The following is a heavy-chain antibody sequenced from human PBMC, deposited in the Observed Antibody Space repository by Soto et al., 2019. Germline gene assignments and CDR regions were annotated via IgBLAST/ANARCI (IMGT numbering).Heavy chain of an antibody. Sequence: QVQLVHSGAEVKKPGASVKVSCKASGYTFTSYAMHWVRQAPGQRLEWMGWINAGNGNTKYSQKFKGRVTITRDTSASTAYMEMRSLRSEETAVYYCARDVGGMDGWGHGPKVTVSS. J-gene: IGHJ6*01. CDR1: GYTFTSYA. V-gene: IGHV1-3*01. CDR2: INAGNGNT. D-gene: IGHD2-15*01. CDR3: ARDVGGMDG.